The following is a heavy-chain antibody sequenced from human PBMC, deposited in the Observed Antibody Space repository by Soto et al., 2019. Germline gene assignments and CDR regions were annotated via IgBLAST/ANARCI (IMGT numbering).Heavy chain of an antibody. CDR2: IYYSGTT. CDR1: GVSITSGPYS. Sequence: QLQLQESGSGLVRPSQTLSLTCAVSGVSITSGPYSWGWIRQPPGKGLEWIGYIYYSGTTYFNPSLKSRVTISVDTSKSQVSLRLTSATAADTAMYYCTKAYFYDGSGYPDAFDVWGQGTMVTVSA. V-gene: IGHV4-30-2*01. D-gene: IGHD3-22*01. CDR3: TKAYFYDGSGYPDAFDV. J-gene: IGHJ3*01.